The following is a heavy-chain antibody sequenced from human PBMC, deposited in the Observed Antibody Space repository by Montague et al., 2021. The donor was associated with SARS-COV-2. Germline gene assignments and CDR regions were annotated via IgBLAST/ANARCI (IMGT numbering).Heavy chain of an antibody. CDR2: IYYSGST. CDR3: ATYYDILTGYYIDAFDI. J-gene: IGHJ3*02. CDR1: GGSISSSSYY. D-gene: IGHD3-9*01. Sequence: SETLSLTCTVSGGSISSSSYYWGWLRQPPGKGLEWIGSIYYSGSTYYNPSLKSRVTISVDKSKNQFSLKLSSVTAADTAVYYCATYYDILTGYYIDAFDIWGPGTMVTVSS. V-gene: IGHV4-39*01.